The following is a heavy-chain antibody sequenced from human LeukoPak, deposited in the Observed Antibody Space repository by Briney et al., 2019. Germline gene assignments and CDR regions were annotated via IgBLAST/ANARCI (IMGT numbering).Heavy chain of an antibody. J-gene: IGHJ6*03. Sequence: ASVKVSCKASGYTFTRYGISWVRQAPGQGLEWMGWISAYDGNTNYAQKLQGRVTMTTDTSTSTAYMELRSLRSDDTAVYYCARGLWSSVYYYYYYMDVWGKGTTVTVSS. CDR1: GYTFTRYG. CDR3: ARGLWSSVYYYYYYMDV. V-gene: IGHV1-18*01. CDR2: ISAYDGNT. D-gene: IGHD3-10*01.